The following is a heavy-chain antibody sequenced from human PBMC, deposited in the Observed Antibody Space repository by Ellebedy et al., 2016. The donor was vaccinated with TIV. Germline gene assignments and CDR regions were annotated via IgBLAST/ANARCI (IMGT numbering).Heavy chain of an antibody. D-gene: IGHD6-19*01. CDR2: ISFDGDLK. V-gene: IGHV3-30*18. CDR1: GFTFSSYG. J-gene: IGHJ4*02. CDR3: VKVIATSGWPYYFHY. Sequence: GESLKIPCAASGFTFSSYGMHWVRQAPGKGLEWVALISFDGDLKYYGDSVKGRLTISRDNSQNSLYLQMSSLRAEDTAVYYCVKVIATSGWPYYFHYWGQGTLVTVSS.